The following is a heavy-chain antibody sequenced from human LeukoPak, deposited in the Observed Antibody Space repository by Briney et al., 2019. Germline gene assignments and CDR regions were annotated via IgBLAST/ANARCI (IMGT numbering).Heavy chain of an antibody. Sequence: ASVKVSCKASGYTFTGYYMHWVRQAPGQGLEWMGWINPSSGGTNYAQKFQGRVTMTRDTSISTAYMELSRLRSDDTAVYYCARGELERRGYYFDYWGQGTLVTVSS. CDR3: ARGELERRGYYFDY. CDR1: GYTFTGYY. V-gene: IGHV1-2*02. D-gene: IGHD1-1*01. J-gene: IGHJ4*02. CDR2: INPSSGGT.